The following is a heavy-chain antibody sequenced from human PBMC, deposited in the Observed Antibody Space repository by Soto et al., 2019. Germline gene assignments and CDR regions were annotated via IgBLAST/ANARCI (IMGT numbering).Heavy chain of an antibody. Sequence: ASVKVSCKASGGTFSSYAISWVRQAPGQGLEWMGGIIPIFGTANYAQKFQGRVTITADESTSTAYMELSSLRSEDTAVYYCARAPDYYDSSGYYDYWGQGTLVTVSS. CDR2: IIPIFGTA. D-gene: IGHD3-22*01. CDR1: GGTFSSYA. V-gene: IGHV1-69*13. CDR3: ARAPDYYDSSGYYDY. J-gene: IGHJ4*02.